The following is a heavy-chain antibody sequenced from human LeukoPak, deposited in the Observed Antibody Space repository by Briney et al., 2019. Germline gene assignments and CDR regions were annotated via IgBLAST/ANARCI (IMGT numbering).Heavy chain of an antibody. V-gene: IGHV4-59*08. Sequence: PSETLSLTCTVSGGSINSYYWSWIRQPPGKGLEWIGYIYYSGSTNYNPSLRSRVTISVDTSKNQFSLKLSSVTAADTAVYYCARWSFSYYYGMDVWGQGTTVTVSS. D-gene: IGHD3-10*01. CDR1: GGSINSYY. CDR2: IYYSGST. J-gene: IGHJ6*02. CDR3: ARWSFSYYYGMDV.